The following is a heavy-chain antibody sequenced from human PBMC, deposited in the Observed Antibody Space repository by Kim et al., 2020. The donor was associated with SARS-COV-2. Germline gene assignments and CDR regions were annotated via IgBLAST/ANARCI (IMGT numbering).Heavy chain of an antibody. V-gene: IGHV4-4*01. Sequence: NPSLKSRVTIAVDKSKNQFSLKLSSVTAADTALYSCARDFTAAAGPTFDYWGQGTLVTVSS. J-gene: IGHJ4*02. CDR3: ARDFTAAAGPTFDY. D-gene: IGHD6-13*01.